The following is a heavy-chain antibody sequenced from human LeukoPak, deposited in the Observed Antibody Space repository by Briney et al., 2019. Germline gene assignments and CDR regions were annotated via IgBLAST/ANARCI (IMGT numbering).Heavy chain of an antibody. CDR3: ARQGRGYGTIDAFDI. Sequence: TSETLSLTCTVSGGSISSYYWSWIRQPPGKGLEWIGYIYYSGSTNYNPSLKSRVTISVDTSTNQFSLKLSSVTAADTAVYYCARQGRGYGTIDAFDIWGQGTMVTVSS. V-gene: IGHV4-59*08. J-gene: IGHJ3*02. CDR2: IYYSGST. CDR1: GGSISSYY. D-gene: IGHD5-18*01.